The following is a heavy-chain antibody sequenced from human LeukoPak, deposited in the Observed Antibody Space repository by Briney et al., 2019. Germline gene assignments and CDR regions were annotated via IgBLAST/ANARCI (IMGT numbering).Heavy chain of an antibody. CDR1: GFTFSSYA. CDR3: ARASGSYDY. D-gene: IGHD1-26*01. Sequence: PGGSLRHSCAASGFTFSSYAMSWVREAPGKGLEWVAVIWNDGSVRYYADSVKGRFTISRDNSKNTLYLQMNNLRAEDTAVYYCARASGSYDYWGQGTLVTVSS. J-gene: IGHJ4*02. V-gene: IGHV3-33*08. CDR2: IWNDGSVR.